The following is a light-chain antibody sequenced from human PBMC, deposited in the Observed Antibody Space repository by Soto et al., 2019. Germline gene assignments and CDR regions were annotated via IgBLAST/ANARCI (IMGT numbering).Light chain of an antibody. CDR1: SSDVGGYKY. CDR3: SSYTSSSALVV. CDR2: DVS. Sequence: QSALTQPASVSGSPGQSITISCTGTSSDVGGYKYVSWYQQHPGKAPKLMIYDVSNRPSGISNRFSASKSGNTASLTNSGLQAEDEADYYCSSYTSSSALVVFGGGTKVTVL. V-gene: IGLV2-14*01. J-gene: IGLJ2*01.